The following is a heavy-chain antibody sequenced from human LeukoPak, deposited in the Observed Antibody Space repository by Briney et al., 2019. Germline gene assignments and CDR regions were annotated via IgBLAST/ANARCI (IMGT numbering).Heavy chain of an antibody. J-gene: IGHJ4*02. CDR3: ARTYYDILTAYNPYFDY. Sequence: GGSLRLSCAASGFTFSTYYMNWVRQAPGKGLEWVSSITSSSASMYYADSVKGRFTISRDNAKNSLYLQMNSLRAEDTAVYYCARTYYDILTAYNPYFDYWGQGTLVTVSS. CDR2: ITSSSASM. V-gene: IGHV3-21*01. CDR1: GFTFSTYY. D-gene: IGHD3-9*01.